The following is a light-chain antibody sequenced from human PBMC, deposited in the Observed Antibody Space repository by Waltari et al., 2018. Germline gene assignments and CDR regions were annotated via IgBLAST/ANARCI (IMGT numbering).Light chain of an antibody. J-gene: IGKJ2*01. CDR3: QQSLRSLYT. CDR2: AAS. Sequence: DIQMTQSPSSLSASVGDSVTITCRARQSISTYLNWYQQKPGKAPKLLIYAASRLQSGVPSRFSGSGSGTDFTLTISSLQPEDFGSYYCQQSLRSLYTFGQGTKLEIK. CDR1: QSISTY. V-gene: IGKV1-39*01.